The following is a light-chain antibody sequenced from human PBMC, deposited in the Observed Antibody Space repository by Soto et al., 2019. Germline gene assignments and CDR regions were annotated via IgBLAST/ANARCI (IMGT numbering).Light chain of an antibody. V-gene: IGLV2-8*01. CDR3: SSYAGDNNLV. CDR2: DVN. J-gene: IGLJ2*01. Sequence: QSALTQPPSASGSPGQSVTISCTGTSSDVGGYNYVSWYQQHPGKAPKLMIYDVNKRPSGVPGRFSGSKSGNTASLTVSGLQAEDEADYYCSSYAGDNNLVFGGGTKLTVL. CDR1: SSDVGGYNY.